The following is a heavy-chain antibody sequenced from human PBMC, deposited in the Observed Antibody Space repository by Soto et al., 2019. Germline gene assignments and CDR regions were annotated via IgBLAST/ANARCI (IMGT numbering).Heavy chain of an antibody. CDR2: IRQDGSEK. V-gene: IGHV3-7*01. CDR3: ARDGYSYALDV. J-gene: IGHJ6*02. CDR1: GFTFSGPL. Sequence: GSRGLSCAASGFTFSGPLMSWVRQAPGKGLEWVAKIRQDGSEKYYVDSVRGRFTISRDNAKSSLYLQMNSLRADDTAVYYCARDGYSYALDVWGQGTTVTVSS.